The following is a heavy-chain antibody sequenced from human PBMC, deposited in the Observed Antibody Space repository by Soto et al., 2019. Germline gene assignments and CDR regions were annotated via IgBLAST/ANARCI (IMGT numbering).Heavy chain of an antibody. Sequence: EVQLVESGGGLVKPGGSLRLSCAASGFTFSSYSMNWVRQAPGKGLEWVSSISSSSSYIYYADSVKGRFTISRDNAKNSLYLQMNSLRAEDTAVYSCARDPDTAMASNFDYWGQGTLVTVSS. CDR3: ARDPDTAMASNFDY. CDR2: ISSSSSYI. V-gene: IGHV3-21*01. D-gene: IGHD5-18*01. CDR1: GFTFSSYS. J-gene: IGHJ4*02.